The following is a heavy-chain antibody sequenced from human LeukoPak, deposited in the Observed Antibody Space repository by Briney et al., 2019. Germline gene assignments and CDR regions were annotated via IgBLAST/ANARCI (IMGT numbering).Heavy chain of an antibody. CDR1: GFKFDDYG. D-gene: IGHD2-2*02. CDR3: ARDRCSSTSCYNTPNWFDP. CDR2: INWNGGSR. Sequence: AGGSLRLSCAASGFKFDDYGMSWVRQVPGKGLEWVSGINWNGGSRGYVDSVKGRFTISRDNAKNSVYLQMNSLRSEDTAFYHCARDRCSSTSCYNTPNWFDPWGQGTLVTVSS. V-gene: IGHV3-20*01. J-gene: IGHJ5*02.